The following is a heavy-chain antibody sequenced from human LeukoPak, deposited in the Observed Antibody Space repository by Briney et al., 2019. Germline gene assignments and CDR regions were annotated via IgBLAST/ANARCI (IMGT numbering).Heavy chain of an antibody. D-gene: IGHD3-3*01. CDR1: GGSISSYY. CDR3: ARAAPQTIFGVVTHKRVYFDY. V-gene: IGHV4-4*07. Sequence: SETLSLTCTVSGGSISSYYWSWIRQPAGKGLEWIGRIYTSGSTNYNPSLKGRVTMSVDTSKNQFSLKLSSVTAADTAVYYCARAAPQTIFGVVTHKRVYFDYWGQGTLVTVSS. CDR2: IYTSGST. J-gene: IGHJ4*02.